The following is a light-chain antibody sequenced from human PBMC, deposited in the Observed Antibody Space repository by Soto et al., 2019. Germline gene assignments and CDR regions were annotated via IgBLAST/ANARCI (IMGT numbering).Light chain of an antibody. J-gene: IGLJ3*02. CDR1: SSDIGTYDY. Sequence: QSALTQPASVSVSPGQSIAISWTGTSSDIGTYDYVYWYQQLPGKAPKVLIYEITYRPSGVSNRFSGSKSGNTASLTISGLQAEDEADYYCNSYTRDSTWVFGGGTKLTVL. V-gene: IGLV2-14*01. CDR2: EIT. CDR3: NSYTRDSTWV.